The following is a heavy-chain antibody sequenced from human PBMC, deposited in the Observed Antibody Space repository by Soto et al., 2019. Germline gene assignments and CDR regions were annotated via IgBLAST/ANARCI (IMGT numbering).Heavy chain of an antibody. CDR2: IYYSGST. J-gene: IGHJ5*02. D-gene: IGHD6-19*01. Sequence: SETLSLTCSVSGGSINSSSYFWGWVRQPPGKGLEWFGSIYYSGSTYYNPSLRSRVTIPVDTSKNQFSLKLSSVTAADTAVFYCARHYSSGSRNWFDPWGQGTLVTVSS. CDR3: ARHYSSGSRNWFDP. V-gene: IGHV4-39*01. CDR1: GGSINSSSYF.